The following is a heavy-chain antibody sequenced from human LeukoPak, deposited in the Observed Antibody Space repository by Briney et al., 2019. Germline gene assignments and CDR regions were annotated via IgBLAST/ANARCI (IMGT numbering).Heavy chain of an antibody. D-gene: IGHD3-9*01. CDR1: GFTFSSYS. V-gene: IGHV3-21*01. J-gene: IGHJ6*03. Sequence: PGGSLRLSCAASGFTFSSYSMNWVRQAPGKGLEWVSSISSSSSYIYYADSVKGRFTISRDNARNTLYLQMNSLRAEDTAVYYCARDPPELRYFDWPYYMDVWGKGTTVTVSS. CDR2: ISSSSSYI. CDR3: ARDPPELRYFDWPYYMDV.